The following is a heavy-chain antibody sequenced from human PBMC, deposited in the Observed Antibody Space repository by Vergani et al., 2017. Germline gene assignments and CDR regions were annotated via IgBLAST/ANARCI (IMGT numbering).Heavy chain of an antibody. D-gene: IGHD6-13*01. CDR1: GFTFSSYG. CDR2: IWYDGSNK. CDR3: ARGFDSGSSSNSDY. Sequence: QVQLVESGGGVVQPGRSLRLSCAASGFTFSSYGMPWVRQAPGKGLEWVAVIWYDGSNKYYADSVKGRFTISRDNSKNTLYLQMNSLRAEDTAVYYCARGFDSGSSSNSDYWGQGTLVTVSS. J-gene: IGHJ4*02. V-gene: IGHV3-33*08.